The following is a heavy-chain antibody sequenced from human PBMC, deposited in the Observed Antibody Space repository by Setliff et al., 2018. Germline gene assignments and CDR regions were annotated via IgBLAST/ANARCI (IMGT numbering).Heavy chain of an antibody. CDR1: GYTFNNYG. V-gene: IGHV1-18*01. CDR3: ARVESMVRGKNILRHFDY. CDR2: VTIYNGNT. J-gene: IGHJ4*02. D-gene: IGHD3-10*01. Sequence: ASVKVSCKASGYTFNNYGVAWVRQAPGQGLDWMGWVTIYNGNTKYAQNLQGRLTLSTDRSTSTVYMELGSLTADDTAIYYCARVESMVRGKNILRHFDYWGQGTQVTVSS.